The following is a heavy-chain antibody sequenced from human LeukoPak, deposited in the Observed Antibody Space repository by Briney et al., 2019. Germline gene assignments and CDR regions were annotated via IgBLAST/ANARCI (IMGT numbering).Heavy chain of an antibody. D-gene: IGHD2-8*01. J-gene: IGHJ6*03. V-gene: IGHV4-39*07. Sequence: PSETLSLTCTVSGGSISSSSYYWGWIRQPPGKGLEWIGSIYYSGSTYYNPSLKSRVTISVDTSKNQFSLKLSSVTAADTAVYYCARIRYCTNGVCYEEGYYYYMDVWGKGTTVTVSS. CDR3: ARIRYCTNGVCYEEGYYYYMDV. CDR2: IYYSGST. CDR1: GGSISSSSYY.